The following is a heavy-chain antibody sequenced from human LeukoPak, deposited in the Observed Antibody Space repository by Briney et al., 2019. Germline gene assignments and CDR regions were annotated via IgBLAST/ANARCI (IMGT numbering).Heavy chain of an antibody. CDR3: ARHRYVDRSTPFDY. J-gene: IGHJ4*02. CDR2: LYYIGST. D-gene: IGHD3-9*01. V-gene: IGHV4-59*08. Sequence: SETLSLTCSVSGGSISNYYWMWIRQPPGKRLEWIGNLYYIGSTNYNPPLKGRVTISVDTSQNQFYLNLSSVSAADTAVYDCARHRYVDRSTPFDYWGQGTLVTVSS. CDR1: GGSISNYY.